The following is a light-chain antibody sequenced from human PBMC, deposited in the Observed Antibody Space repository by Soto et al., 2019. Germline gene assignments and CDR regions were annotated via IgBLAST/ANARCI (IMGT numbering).Light chain of an antibody. CDR1: NNDVGAFNL. CDR2: GVT. V-gene: IGLV2-23*02. CDR3: CSYAGSGNYWI. J-gene: IGLJ3*02. Sequence: QPASVSGSPGQSITISCTGTNNDVGAFNLVSWYQQHPVKAPKLIIFGVTERPSGVSNRFSGSKSGNTASLTISGLQAEDEGDYYCCSYAGSGNYWIFGGGTKVTVL.